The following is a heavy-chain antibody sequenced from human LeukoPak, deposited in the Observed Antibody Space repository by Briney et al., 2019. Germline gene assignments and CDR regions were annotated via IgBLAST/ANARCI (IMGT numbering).Heavy chain of an antibody. V-gene: IGHV4-34*01. CDR2: INHSGST. J-gene: IGHJ4*02. CDR3: ARGVTAIVAFDY. D-gene: IGHD2-21*02. CDR1: GGSFSGYY. Sequence: SETLSLTCAVYGGSFSGYYWSWIRQPPGKGLEWIGEINHSGSTNYNPSLKSRVTISVDTSKNQFSLKLSSVTAADTAVYYCARGVTAIVAFDYWGQGTLVTVSS.